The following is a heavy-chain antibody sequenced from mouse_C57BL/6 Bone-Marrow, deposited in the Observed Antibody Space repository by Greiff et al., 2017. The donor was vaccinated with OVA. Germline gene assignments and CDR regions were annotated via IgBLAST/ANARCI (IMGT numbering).Heavy chain of an antibody. D-gene: IGHD2-12*01. CDR1: GYTFTDYY. CDR2: INPNNGGT. V-gene: IGHV1-26*01. J-gene: IGHJ3*01. CDR3: AREDYIAY. Sequence: EVQLQQSGPELVKPGASVKISCKASGYTFTDYYMNWVKQSHGKSLEWIGDINPNNGGTSYNQKFKGKATLTVDKSSSTAYMELRSLTSEDSAVYYCAREDYIAYWGQGTLVTVSA.